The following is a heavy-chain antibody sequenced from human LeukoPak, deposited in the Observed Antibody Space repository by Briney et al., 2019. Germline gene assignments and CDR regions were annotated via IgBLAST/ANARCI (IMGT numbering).Heavy chain of an antibody. CDR2: IRSKAYGGTT. Sequence: GGSLRLSCTASGFTFGDYGMTWVRQAPGKGLEWVSFIRSKAYGGTTEYTASVKGRFTISRDDSKSIAYLQMNSLKTEDTAVYYCTRRGYHGSGSYYGYWGQGTLVTVSS. CDR1: GFTFGDYG. D-gene: IGHD3-10*01. J-gene: IGHJ4*02. CDR3: TRRGYHGSGSYYGY. V-gene: IGHV3-49*04.